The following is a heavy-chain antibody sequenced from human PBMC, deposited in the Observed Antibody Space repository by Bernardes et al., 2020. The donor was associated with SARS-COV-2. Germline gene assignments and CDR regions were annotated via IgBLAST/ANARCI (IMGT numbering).Heavy chain of an antibody. CDR1: GFTFSDYS. D-gene: IGHD5-12*01. Sequence: GGSLRLSCAASGFTFSDYSMDWVRLAPGPGLEWVSSISGSSNYIYYADPLRGRFTISRDNAKNILYLQMNSLSIDDTAVYFCASGGYSGYECSDCYYYAMGVWCQGTTGTVS. CDR3: ASGGYSGYECSDCYYYAMGV. V-gene: IGHV3-21*03. CDR2: ISGSSNYI. J-gene: IGHJ6*02.